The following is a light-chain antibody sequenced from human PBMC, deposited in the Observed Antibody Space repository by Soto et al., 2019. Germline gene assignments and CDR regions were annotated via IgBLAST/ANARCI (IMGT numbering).Light chain of an antibody. J-gene: IGKJ5*01. CDR2: DAS. Sequence: EIVVTQSQATLSLSPGERATLSCRASQSVSSYLAWYQQKPGQAPRLLIYDASNRATGIPARFSGSGSGTDFTLTISSLEPEDFAVYYCQQRSNWPLITFGQRTRLEI. CDR3: QQRSNWPLIT. CDR1: QSVSSY. V-gene: IGKV3-11*01.